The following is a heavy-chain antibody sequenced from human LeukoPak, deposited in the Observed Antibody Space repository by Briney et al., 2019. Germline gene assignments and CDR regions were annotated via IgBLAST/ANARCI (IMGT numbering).Heavy chain of an antibody. Sequence: WGALGISLAAPWFTLCSYGMSWGRQGSGEGLEWVSAISGSGGSTYYADSVKGRFTISRDNSRNTLYLQMNSLRAEDTAVYYCAKDHRGWSPLEDYWGQGTLVTVSS. J-gene: IGHJ4*02. D-gene: IGHD6-19*01. V-gene: IGHV3-23*01. CDR2: ISGSGGST. CDR1: WFTLCSYG. CDR3: AKDHRGWSPLEDY.